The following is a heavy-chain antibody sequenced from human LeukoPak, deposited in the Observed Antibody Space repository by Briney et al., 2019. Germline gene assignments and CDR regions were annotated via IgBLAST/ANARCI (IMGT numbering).Heavy chain of an antibody. V-gene: IGHV4-38-2*02. CDR3: ARDCGRDTSCHQAPFDP. J-gene: IGHJ5*02. Sequence: SETLSLTCTVSGYSISSGYHWGWIRQPPGKGLEWIGSIYHSGSTYYNPSLKSRVTISVDTSKNQFSLKLSSVTAADTAVYYCARDCGRDTSCHQAPFDPWGQGTLVTVSS. D-gene: IGHD2-2*01. CDR2: IYHSGST. CDR1: GYSISSGYH.